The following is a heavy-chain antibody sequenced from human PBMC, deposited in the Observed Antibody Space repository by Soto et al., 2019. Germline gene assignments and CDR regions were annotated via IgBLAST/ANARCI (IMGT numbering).Heavy chain of an antibody. Sequence: QVQLQQWGAGLLKPSETLSLTCAVYGGSFSGYYWSWIRQPPGKGLEWIGEINHSGSTNYNPSLKSRVTISVDTSNNQFSLKLSSVTAADTAVYYCARRSSRMTTVVRGAFDIWGQGTMVTVSS. CDR2: INHSGST. J-gene: IGHJ3*02. D-gene: IGHD4-17*01. CDR3: ARRSSRMTTVVRGAFDI. V-gene: IGHV4-34*01. CDR1: GGSFSGYY.